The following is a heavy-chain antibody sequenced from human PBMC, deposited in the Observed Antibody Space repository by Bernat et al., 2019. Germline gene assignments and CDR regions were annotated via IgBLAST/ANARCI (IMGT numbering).Heavy chain of an antibody. CDR1: GGTFSSYT. CDR2: IIPILGIA. CDR3: ARDYYDSSGYEAGSMPFDY. J-gene: IGHJ4*02. V-gene: IGHV1-69*02. D-gene: IGHD3-22*01. Sequence: QVQLVQSGAEVKKPGSSVKVSCKASGGTFSSYTISWVRQAPGQGLEWMGRIIPILGIANYAQKFQGRVTITADKSTSTAYMELSSLRSEDTAVYYCARDYYDSSGYEAGSMPFDYWGQGTLVTVSS.